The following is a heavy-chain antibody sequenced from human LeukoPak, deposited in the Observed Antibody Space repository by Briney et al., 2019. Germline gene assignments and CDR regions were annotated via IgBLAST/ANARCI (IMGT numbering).Heavy chain of an antibody. J-gene: IGHJ5*02. CDR2: ISSSGSTI. Sequence: GGSLRLSCAASGFTFSSYEMNWVRQAPGKGREWVSYISSSGSTIYYADSVKGRFTISRDNAKNSLYLQMNSLRAEDTAVYYCARGHLYSSSWYGESVGRWFDPWGQGTLVTVSS. V-gene: IGHV3-48*03. CDR3: ARGHLYSSSWYGESVGRWFDP. CDR1: GFTFSSYE. D-gene: IGHD6-13*01.